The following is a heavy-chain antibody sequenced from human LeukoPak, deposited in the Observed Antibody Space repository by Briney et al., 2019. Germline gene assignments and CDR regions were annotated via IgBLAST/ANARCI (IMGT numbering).Heavy chain of an antibody. CDR3: ARRTSPNDAFDV. J-gene: IGHJ3*01. Sequence: GGSLRLPCAASGFTFSTFSMNWVRQSPGKGLEWFSAFSGSGSDIYYAHSVKGRFTISRDNPKRSLYLQMNSLRVEDTAVYYCARRTSPNDAFDVWGQGTVVTVSS. CDR2: FSGSGSDI. V-gene: IGHV3-21*01. CDR1: GFTFSTFS. D-gene: IGHD1-7*01.